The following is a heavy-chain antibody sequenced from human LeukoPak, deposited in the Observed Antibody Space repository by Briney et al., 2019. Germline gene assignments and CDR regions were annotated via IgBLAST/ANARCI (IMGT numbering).Heavy chain of an antibody. V-gene: IGHV4-31*03. CDR2: IYYSGST. J-gene: IGHJ3*02. Sequence: SETLSLTCTVSGGSISSGGYYWSWIRQHPGKGLEWIGYIYYSGSTYYNPSLKSRVTISVDTSKNQFSLKLSSVTAADTAVYYCAREDYYYYSSGYYLHDAFDIWGQGTMVTVSS. CDR3: AREDYYYYSSGYYLHDAFDI. CDR1: GGSISSGGYY. D-gene: IGHD3-22*01.